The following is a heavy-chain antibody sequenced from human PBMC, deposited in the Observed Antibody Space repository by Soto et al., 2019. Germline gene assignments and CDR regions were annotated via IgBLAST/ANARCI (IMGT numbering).Heavy chain of an antibody. V-gene: IGHV5-10-1*01. Sequence: GESLKISCKGSGYSFTSYWISWVRQMPGKGLEWMGRIDPSDSYTNYSPSFQGHVTISADKSISTAYLQWSSLKASDTAMYYCARHSKYYDILTGYHNTPFDYWGQGTLVTVSS. CDR3: ARHSKYYDILTGYHNTPFDY. D-gene: IGHD3-9*01. CDR2: IDPSDSYT. J-gene: IGHJ4*02. CDR1: GYSFTSYW.